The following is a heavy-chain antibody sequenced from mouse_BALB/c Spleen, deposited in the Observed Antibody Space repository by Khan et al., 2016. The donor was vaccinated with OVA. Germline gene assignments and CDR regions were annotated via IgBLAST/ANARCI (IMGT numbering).Heavy chain of an antibody. CDR2: IDPANGNT. V-gene: IGHV14-3*02. Sequence: VQLKQSGAELVKPGASVKLSCTASGFNIKDTYMHWVKQRPEQGLEWIGRIDPANGNTKYDPKFQGKATITADTSSNTAYLQLSSLTSEDTACYYCARWELGWAWFAYWGKGTLVTVSA. D-gene: IGHD4-1*01. CDR1: GFNIKDTY. CDR3: ARWELGWAWFAY. J-gene: IGHJ3*01.